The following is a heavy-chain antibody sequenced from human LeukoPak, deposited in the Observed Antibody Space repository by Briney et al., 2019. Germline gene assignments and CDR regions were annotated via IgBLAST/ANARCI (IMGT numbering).Heavy chain of an antibody. Sequence: GGSLRLSCAASGFTFSSYAMSWVRQAPGKGPEWVSAISGSGGSTYYADSVKGRFTISRDNSKNTLYLQMNSLRAEDTAVYYCATPVLLWFGELLDPDAFDIWGQGTMVTVSS. J-gene: IGHJ3*02. CDR1: GFTFSSYA. CDR3: ATPVLLWFGELLDPDAFDI. V-gene: IGHV3-23*01. D-gene: IGHD3-10*01. CDR2: ISGSGGST.